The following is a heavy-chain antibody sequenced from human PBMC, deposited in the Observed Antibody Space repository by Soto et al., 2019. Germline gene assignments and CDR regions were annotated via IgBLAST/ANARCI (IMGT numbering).Heavy chain of an antibody. CDR2: INAGNGNT. D-gene: IGHD6-13*01. J-gene: IGHJ5*02. CDR3: ASSGVWQQLENNWFDP. CDR1: GYTFTSYA. V-gene: IGHV1-3*01. Sequence: QVQLVQSGAEVKKPGASVKVSCKASGYTFTSYAMHWVRQAPGQRLEWMGWINAGNGNTKYSQKFQGRVTITRDTSASTAYMELSSLRSEDTAVYYCASSGVWQQLENNWFDPWGQGTLVTVSS.